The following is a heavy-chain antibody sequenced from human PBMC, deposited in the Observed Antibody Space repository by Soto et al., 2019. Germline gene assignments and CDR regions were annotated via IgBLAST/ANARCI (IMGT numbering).Heavy chain of an antibody. V-gene: IGHV4-59*01. CDR1: ADSISAYS. J-gene: IGHJ4*02. Sequence: QVQLQVSSPGLVKPSETRFLTCTVSADSISAYSWSWVRQPPGKGLEWIGNIHYNGNTKYNPSLKRRATMSLETSKNQFSLRLISVTAADTAKYFCAREGNLGRWLQPLDFGGQGTLVTVSS. CDR3: AREGNLGRWLQPLDF. CDR2: IHYNGNT. D-gene: IGHD5-12*01.